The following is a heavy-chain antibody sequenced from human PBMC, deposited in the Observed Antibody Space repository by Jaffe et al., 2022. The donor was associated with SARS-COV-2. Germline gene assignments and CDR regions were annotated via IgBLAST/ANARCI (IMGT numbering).Heavy chain of an antibody. V-gene: IGHV3-9*01. CDR1: GFTFDDYA. Sequence: EVQLVESGGGLVQPGRSLRLSCAASGFTFDDYAMHWVRQAPGKGLEWVSGISWNSGSIGYADSVKGRFTISRDNAKNSLYLQMNSLRAEDTALYYCAKEKWELHTTDYGMDVWGQGTTVTVSS. D-gene: IGHD1-26*01. J-gene: IGHJ6*02. CDR2: ISWNSGSI. CDR3: AKEKWELHTTDYGMDV.